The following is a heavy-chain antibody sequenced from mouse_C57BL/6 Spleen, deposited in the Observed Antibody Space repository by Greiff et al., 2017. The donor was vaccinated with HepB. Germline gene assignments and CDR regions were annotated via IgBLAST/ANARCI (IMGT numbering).Heavy chain of an antibody. J-gene: IGHJ2*01. CDR2: ISYDGSN. CDR3: ATIYYNFIDY. Sequence: EVKLVESGPGLVKPSQSLSLTCSVTGYSITSGYYWNWIRQFPGNKLEWMGYISYDGSNNYNPSLKNRISITRDTSKNQFFLKLNSVTTEDTATYYCATIYYNFIDYWGQGTTLTVSS. D-gene: IGHD2-1*01. V-gene: IGHV3-6*01. CDR1: GYSITSGYY.